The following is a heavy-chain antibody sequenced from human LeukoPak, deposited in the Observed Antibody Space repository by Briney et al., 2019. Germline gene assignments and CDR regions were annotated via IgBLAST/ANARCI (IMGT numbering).Heavy chain of an antibody. J-gene: IGHJ3*02. V-gene: IGHV4-4*07. D-gene: IGHD3-22*01. CDR2: IYTSGST. CDR3: ARVRYYYDSSGYHDAFDI. Sequence: SETLSLTCTVSGGSISSYYWSWIRPPAGKGLEWIGRIYTSGSTNYNPSLKTRVTMSVDTSKHQFSLKLISVTAADTAVYYCARVRYYYDSSGYHDAFDIWGQGTMVTVSS. CDR1: GGSISSYY.